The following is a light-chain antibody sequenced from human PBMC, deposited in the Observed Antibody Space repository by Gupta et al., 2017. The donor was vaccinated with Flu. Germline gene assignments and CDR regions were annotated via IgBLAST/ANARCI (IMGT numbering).Light chain of an antibody. J-gene: IGKJ1*01. CDR2: EAS. V-gene: IGKV1-33*01. CDR1: QDIRNY. Sequence: SPSSLSASVGDRVTITCQASQDIRNYLNWYQQKPGKAPKLLIYEASNVEKGVPSRLSGSASGTEFTFTISSLQPEAFAQYYWQQYDNLPPFGQGT. CDR3: QQYDNLPP.